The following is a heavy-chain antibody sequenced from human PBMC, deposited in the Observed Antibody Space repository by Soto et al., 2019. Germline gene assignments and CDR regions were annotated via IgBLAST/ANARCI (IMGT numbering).Heavy chain of an antibody. J-gene: IGHJ6*03. Sequence: QVQLQESGPGLVKPSGTLSLTCAVSSGSISSSNWWSWVRQPPGKGLEWIGEIYHSGSTNYNPSLNSRVTISVDKSKTQFSLTLSSVTAADTAVYYCARQREQWLANYYYYYMDVWGKGTTVTVSS. D-gene: IGHD6-19*01. CDR2: IYHSGST. CDR3: ARQREQWLANYYYYYMDV. CDR1: SGSISSSNW. V-gene: IGHV4-4*02.